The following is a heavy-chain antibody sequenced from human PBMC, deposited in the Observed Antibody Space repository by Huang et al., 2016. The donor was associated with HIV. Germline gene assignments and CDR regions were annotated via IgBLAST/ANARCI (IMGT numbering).Heavy chain of an antibody. Sequence: QAQLMQSGPEVKKPGASVKVSCKTSGYSFTDYGITWVRQAPGQGPEWGGWIIAFNGDTERAQRLQGRVTLTTDTSTSMAYMELRSLRFDDTAVYFCARDPKYHRIGYYRQRRGIDVWGQGTMVSVSS. CDR2: IIAFNGDT. V-gene: IGHV1-18*01. CDR3: ARDPKYHRIGYYRQRRGIDV. CDR1: GYSFTDYG. J-gene: IGHJ3*01. D-gene: IGHD3-22*01.